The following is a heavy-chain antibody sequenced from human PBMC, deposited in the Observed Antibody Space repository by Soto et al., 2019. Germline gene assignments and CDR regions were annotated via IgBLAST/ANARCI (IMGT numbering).Heavy chain of an antibody. Sequence: GGSLRLSCAASGFTFSSYWMSWVRQAPGKGLEWVANIKQDGSEKYYVDSVKGRFTISRDNAKNSLYLQMNSLRAEDTAVYYCARDPVTLPTVLNHFDYWGQGTLVTVS. J-gene: IGHJ4*02. CDR1: GFTFSSYW. D-gene: IGHD4-4*01. CDR2: IKQDGSEK. CDR3: ARDPVTLPTVLNHFDY. V-gene: IGHV3-7*05.